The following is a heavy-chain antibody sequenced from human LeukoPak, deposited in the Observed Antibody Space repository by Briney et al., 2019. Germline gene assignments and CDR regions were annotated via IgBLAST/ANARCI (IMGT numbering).Heavy chain of an antibody. D-gene: IGHD1-1*01. Sequence: SETLSLTCTVSGGSISSYYWSWIRQPPGRGLEWIGYIYYSGSTNYNPSLKSRVTISVDTSKNQFSLKLSSVTAADTAVYYCARHSTASGYLNYFDYWGQGTLVTVSS. V-gene: IGHV4-59*08. CDR2: IYYSGST. CDR1: GGSISSYY. J-gene: IGHJ4*02. CDR3: ARHSTASGYLNYFDY.